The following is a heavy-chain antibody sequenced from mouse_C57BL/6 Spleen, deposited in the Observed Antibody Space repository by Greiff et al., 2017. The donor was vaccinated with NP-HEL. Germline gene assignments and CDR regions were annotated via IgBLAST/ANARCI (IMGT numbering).Heavy chain of an antibody. CDR3: ARERITTVGGAMDY. Sequence: VQLQQPGAELVRPGSSVKLSCKASGYTFTSYWMHWVKQRPIQGLEWIGNIDPSDSETHYNQKFKDKATLTVDKSSSTAYMQLSSLTSEDSAVYYCARERITTVGGAMDYWGQGTSVTVSS. D-gene: IGHD1-1*01. J-gene: IGHJ4*01. CDR1: GYTFTSYW. V-gene: IGHV1-52*01. CDR2: IDPSDSET.